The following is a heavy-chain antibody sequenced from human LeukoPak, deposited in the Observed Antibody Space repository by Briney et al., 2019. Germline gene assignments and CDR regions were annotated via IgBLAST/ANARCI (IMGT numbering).Heavy chain of an antibody. J-gene: IGHJ4*02. V-gene: IGHV1-2*02. Sequence: ASVTVSWKADGHTFTGYYMHWVRPVHGQWLEWMGWINTNSGGTMYAQKIQGRVTMTRDTSISTGYMELNGLRSDDTAVYYCARVMNREGTNYWGQGTLVTVSS. D-gene: IGHD1/OR15-1a*01. CDR1: GHTFTGYY. CDR3: ARVMNREGTNY. CDR2: INTNSGGT.